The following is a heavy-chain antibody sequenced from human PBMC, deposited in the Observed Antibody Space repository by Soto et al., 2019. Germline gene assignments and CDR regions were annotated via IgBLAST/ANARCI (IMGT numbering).Heavy chain of an antibody. D-gene: IGHD3-3*01. CDR1: GFTFSSYA. Sequence: PGGSLRLSCAASGFTFSSYAMHWVRQAPGKGLEWVAVISYDGSNKYYADSVKGRFTISRDNSKNTLYLQMNSLRAEDTAVYYCARDSEITIFGVVIIGRSYYFDYWGQGTLVTVSS. CDR2: ISYDGSNK. J-gene: IGHJ4*02. CDR3: ARDSEITIFGVVIIGRSYYFDY. V-gene: IGHV3-30-3*01.